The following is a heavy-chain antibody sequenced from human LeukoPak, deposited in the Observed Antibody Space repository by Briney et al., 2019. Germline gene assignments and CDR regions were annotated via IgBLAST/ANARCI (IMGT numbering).Heavy chain of an antibody. D-gene: IGHD6-19*01. CDR1: EFTFSSYA. J-gene: IGHJ4*02. Sequence: GGSLRLSCAASEFTFSSYAMSWVRQAPGKGLEWVSAISGSGGSTYYADSVKGRFTISRDNSKNTLYLQMNSLRAEDTAVYYCARVAVAGSLTFDYWGQGTLVTVSS. CDR2: ISGSGGST. V-gene: IGHV3-23*01. CDR3: ARVAVAGSLTFDY.